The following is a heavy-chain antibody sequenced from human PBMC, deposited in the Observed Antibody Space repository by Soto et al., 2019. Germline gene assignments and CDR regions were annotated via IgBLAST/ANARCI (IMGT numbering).Heavy chain of an antibody. D-gene: IGHD3-22*01. J-gene: IGHJ4*02. CDR1: GYSFAGYW. CDR2: IDPSDSQT. CDR3: ARQIYDSDTGPNFQYYFDS. Sequence: GESLKISCKGSGYSFAGYWITWVRQKPGKGLEWMGRIDPSDSQTYYSPSFRGHVTISVTKSITTVFLQWSSLRASDHVMYYCARQIYDSDTGPNFQYYFDSWGQGTPVTVSS. V-gene: IGHV5-10-1*01.